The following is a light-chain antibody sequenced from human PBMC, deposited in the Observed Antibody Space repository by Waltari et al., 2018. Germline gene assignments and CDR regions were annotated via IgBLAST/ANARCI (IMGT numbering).Light chain of an antibody. CDR1: QRIGSR. CDR2: SAP. J-gene: IGKJ1*01. Sequence: PPEKLSPITCRASQRIGSRLHWYQQTPNQSPKLLLKSAPESIPGVTSRFSGSGSGTEFTLTSSRLEAEDSAVYYCHKRTSFPRTFGPGNKVDIK. CDR3: HKRTSFPRT. V-gene: IGKV6D-21*02.